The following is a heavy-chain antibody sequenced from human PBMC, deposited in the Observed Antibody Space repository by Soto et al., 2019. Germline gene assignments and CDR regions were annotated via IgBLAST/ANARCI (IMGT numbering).Heavy chain of an antibody. V-gene: IGHV4-30-4*01. CDR3: ARSPKGLGNFDY. J-gene: IGHJ4*02. CDR2: IHYSGST. CDR1: GGSISSGGAYY. D-gene: IGHD3-10*01. Sequence: QVQLQELGPGLVKPSQTLSLTCAVSGGSISSGGAYYWSWIRQSPGKGLEWIAYIHYSGSTYYNSSLKSRVTLSVDTAKNQFSLKVSSVTAADTAVYYCARSPKGLGNFDYWGQGTLVTVSS.